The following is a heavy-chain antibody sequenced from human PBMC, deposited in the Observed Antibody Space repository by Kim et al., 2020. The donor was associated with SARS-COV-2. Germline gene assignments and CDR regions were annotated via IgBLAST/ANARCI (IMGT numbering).Heavy chain of an antibody. CDR1: GFTFSSYA. V-gene: IGHV3-23*01. J-gene: IGHJ4*01. D-gene: IGHD1-26*01. CDR2: ISASASST. Sequence: GGSLRLSCAVSGFTFSSYAMSWVRQAPGKGLEWVSSISASASSTYYADSVKGRFTISRDNSKTTLFLQLNSLRAENTAASYCAKPYSIGSYRFDYWCHGT. CDR3: AKPYSIGSYRFDY.